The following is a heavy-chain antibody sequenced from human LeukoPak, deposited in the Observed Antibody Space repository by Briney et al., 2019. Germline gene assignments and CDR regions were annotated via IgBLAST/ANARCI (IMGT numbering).Heavy chain of an antibody. Sequence: PGRSLRLSCAASGFIFSSYDMYWVRQAPGKGLEWVAVISNDGNNKQYADSVKGRFTISRDNSKNTLYLQMNSLTADDTAVYHCAKDGLMRFFDYWGQGALVTVSS. J-gene: IGHJ4*02. D-gene: IGHD2-8*01. CDR1: GFIFSSYD. CDR2: ISNDGNNK. CDR3: AKDGLMRFFDY. V-gene: IGHV3-30*18.